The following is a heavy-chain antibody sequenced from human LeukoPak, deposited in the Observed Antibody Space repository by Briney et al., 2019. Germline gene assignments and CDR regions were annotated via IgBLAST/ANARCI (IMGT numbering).Heavy chain of an antibody. D-gene: IGHD6-13*01. V-gene: IGHV1-69*05. CDR1: GGTFSSYA. CDR2: IIPIFGTA. Sequence: SVKVSCRASGGTFSSYAISWVRQAPGQGLEWMGGIIPIFGTANYAQKFQGRVTITTDESTSTAYMELSSLRSEDTAVYYCARVGRIAAAGSGGDAFDIWGQGTMVTVSS. CDR3: ARVGRIAAAGSGGDAFDI. J-gene: IGHJ3*02.